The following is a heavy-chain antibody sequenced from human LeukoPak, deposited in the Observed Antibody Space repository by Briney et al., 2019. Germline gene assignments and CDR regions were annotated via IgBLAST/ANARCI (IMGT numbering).Heavy chain of an antibody. CDR1: GGSIRSYY. CDR2: IYYSGST. Sequence: SETLSLTCTVSGGSIRSYYWSWIRQPPGKGLEWIGYIYYSGSTNYNPSLKSRVTISVDTSKNQFSLKLSSVTAADTAVYYCARGDGTFDYWGQGTLVTVSS. V-gene: IGHV4-59*01. D-gene: IGHD1-1*01. CDR3: ARGDGTFDY. J-gene: IGHJ4*02.